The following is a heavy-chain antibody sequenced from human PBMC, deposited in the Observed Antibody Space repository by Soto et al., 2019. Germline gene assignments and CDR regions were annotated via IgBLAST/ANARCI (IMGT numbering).Heavy chain of an antibody. CDR1: GGSFSGYY. J-gene: IGHJ4*02. CDR3: ARSWGSGWHSGLGY. CDR2: INHSGST. Sequence: QVQLQQWGAGLLKPSETLSLTCAVYGGSFSGYYWSWIRQPPGKGLEWIGEINHSGSTNYNPSLKSRVTISVDTSKNEFSLKLSSVTAADTAVYYCARSWGSGWHSGLGYWGQGTLVTVSS. D-gene: IGHD6-19*01. V-gene: IGHV4-34*01.